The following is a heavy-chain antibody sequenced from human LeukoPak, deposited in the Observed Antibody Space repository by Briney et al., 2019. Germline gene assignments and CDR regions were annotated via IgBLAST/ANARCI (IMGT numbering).Heavy chain of an antibody. Sequence: KPSETLSLTCTVSGGSISSYYWSWIRQPPGKGLEWIGYIYYSGSTNYNPSLKSRVTISVDTSKNQFSLKLSSVTAADTAVYYCARGDRMVATYFDYWGQGTLVTVSS. CDR3: ARGDRMVATYFDY. J-gene: IGHJ4*02. CDR2: IYYSGST. D-gene: IGHD5-12*01. CDR1: GGSISSYY. V-gene: IGHV4-59*01.